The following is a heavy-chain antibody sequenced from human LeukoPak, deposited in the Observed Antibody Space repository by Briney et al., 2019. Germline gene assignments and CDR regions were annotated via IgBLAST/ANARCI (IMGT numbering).Heavy chain of an antibody. CDR3: ARDVRIAAAGKGDRNWFDP. CDR1: GDSISSFY. D-gene: IGHD6-13*01. V-gene: IGHV4-4*07. Sequence: SETLSLTCTVSGDSISSFYWSWIRQPAGKGLEWIGRIYTSGSTNYNPSLKSRVTMSVDTSKNQFSLKLSSVTAADTAVYYCARDVRIAAAGKGDRNWFDPWGQGTLVTVSS. CDR2: IYTSGST. J-gene: IGHJ5*02.